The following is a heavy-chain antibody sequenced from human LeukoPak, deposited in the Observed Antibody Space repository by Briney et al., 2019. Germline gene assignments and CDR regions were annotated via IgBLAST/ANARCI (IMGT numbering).Heavy chain of an antibody. CDR1: GYSISSGYY. CDR3: ARAGVAAAGKQYFQH. V-gene: IGHV4-38-2*02. D-gene: IGHD6-13*01. CDR2: IYHSGST. J-gene: IGHJ1*01. Sequence: PSETLSLTCTVSGYSISSGYYWGWIRQPPGKGLEWIGSIYHSGSTYYNPSLKSRVTISVDTSKNQFSLKLSSVTAADTAVYYCARAGVAAAGKQYFQHWGQGTLVTVSS.